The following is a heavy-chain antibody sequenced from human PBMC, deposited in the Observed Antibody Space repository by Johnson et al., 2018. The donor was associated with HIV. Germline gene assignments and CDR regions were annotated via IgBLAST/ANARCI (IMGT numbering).Heavy chain of an antibody. Sequence: MMLVESGGNVVRPGGSLRLSCTASGFTFDDYGMSWVRQVPGKGLEWVSGINWNGDNTGYADSVKGRFTISRDNSKNSLYLQMKSLRAEDTALYYCARAEIYEGRVGDFAFDLWGRGTMVTVAS. D-gene: IGHD3-10*01. CDR3: ARAEIYEGRVGDFAFDL. J-gene: IGHJ3*01. CDR2: INWNGDNT. CDR1: GFTFDDYG. V-gene: IGHV3-20*04.